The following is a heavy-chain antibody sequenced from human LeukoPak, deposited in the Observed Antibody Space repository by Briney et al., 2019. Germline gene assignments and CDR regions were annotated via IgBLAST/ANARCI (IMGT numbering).Heavy chain of an antibody. V-gene: IGHV3-48*01. D-gene: IGHD2-2*01. CDR2: ISSSSSTI. CDR1: GFTFSSYS. J-gene: IGHJ4*02. CDR3: ARDRCSSTSCYWGEDFDY. Sequence: GGSLRLSCAASGFTFSSYSMNWVRQAPGKGLEWVSYISSSSSTIYYADSVKGRFTISRDNANNSLYLQMNSLRAEDTAVYYCARDRCSSTSCYWGEDFDYWGQGTLVTVSS.